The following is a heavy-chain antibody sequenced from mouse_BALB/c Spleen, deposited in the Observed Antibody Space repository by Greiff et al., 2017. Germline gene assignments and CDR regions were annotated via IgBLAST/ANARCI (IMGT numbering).Heavy chain of an antibody. Sequence: VQLKESGGGLVQPGGSLKLSCAASGFTFSSYGMSWVRQTPDKRLELVATINSNGGSTYYPDSVKGRFTISRDNAKNTLYLQMSSLKSEDTAMYYCARALSYYGSSHWYFDVWGAGTTVTVSS. V-gene: IGHV5-6-3*01. D-gene: IGHD1-1*01. CDR2: INSNGGST. CDR1: GFTFSSYG. CDR3: ARALSYYGSSHWYFDV. J-gene: IGHJ1*01.